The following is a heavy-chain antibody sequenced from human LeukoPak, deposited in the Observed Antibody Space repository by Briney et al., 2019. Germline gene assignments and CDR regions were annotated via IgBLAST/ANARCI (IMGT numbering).Heavy chain of an antibody. CDR3: ATHYDVLTGYAAAAFDI. J-gene: IGHJ3*02. Sequence: SETLSLTCTVSGSSISPYYWSWIRQPPGKGLEWIGYIYYSGTTHYNPSLESRVTMSVDTSKNQFSLKLSSVTAADTAVYYCATHYDVLTGYAAAAFDIWGQGTMVTVSS. D-gene: IGHD3-9*01. V-gene: IGHV4-59*08. CDR2: IYYSGTT. CDR1: GSSISPYY.